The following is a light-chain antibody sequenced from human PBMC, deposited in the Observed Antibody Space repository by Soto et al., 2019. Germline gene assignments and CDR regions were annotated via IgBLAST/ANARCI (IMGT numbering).Light chain of an antibody. V-gene: IGLV2-8*01. CDR1: SSDVGGYNY. CDR3: SSYGGSNNLV. Sequence: QSALTQPPSASGSPGQSVTISCTGTSSDVGGYNYVPWYQQYPGKAPKLMIYEVSKRPSGVPDRFSGSKSGNTASLTVSGLQAEDEADYYCSSYGGSNNLVFGGGTKLTVL. J-gene: IGLJ2*01. CDR2: EVS.